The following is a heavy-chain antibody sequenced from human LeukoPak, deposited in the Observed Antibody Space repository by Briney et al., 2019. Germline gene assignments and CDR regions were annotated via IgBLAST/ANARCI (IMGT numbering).Heavy chain of an antibody. J-gene: IGHJ4*02. CDR2: ISYDGSNK. CDR3: ASEDTMVRGVMNY. V-gene: IGHV3-30-3*01. D-gene: IGHD3-10*01. CDR1: GFTFSSYA. Sequence: PGGSLRLSCAASGFTFSSYAMHLVRQAPGKGLEWVAVISYDGSNKYYADSVKGRFTISRDNSKNTLYLQMNSLRAEDTAVYYCASEDTMVRGVMNYWGQGTLVTVSS.